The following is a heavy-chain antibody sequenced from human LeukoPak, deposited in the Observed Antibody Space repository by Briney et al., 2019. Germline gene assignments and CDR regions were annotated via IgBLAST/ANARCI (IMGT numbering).Heavy chain of an antibody. CDR3: ASGITGTNNWFDP. V-gene: IGHV3-66*02. CDR1: GFTVSSNY. CDR2: IYSGGST. Sequence: GGSLRLSCAVSGFTVSSNYMTWVRQAPGKGLEWVSVIYSGGSTYYADSVKGRFTISRDNSKNTLYLQMNSLRAEDTAVYYCASGITGTNNWFDPWGQGTLVTVSS. J-gene: IGHJ5*02. D-gene: IGHD1-20*01.